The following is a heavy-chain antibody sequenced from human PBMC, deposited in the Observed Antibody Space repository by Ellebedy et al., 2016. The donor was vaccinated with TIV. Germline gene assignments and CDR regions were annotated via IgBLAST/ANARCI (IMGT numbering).Heavy chain of an antibody. CDR1: GDSVSSGSYY. V-gene: IGHV4-61*01. CDR3: ARGRHLPREGYFFDY. D-gene: IGHD1-26*01. J-gene: IGHJ4*02. Sequence: GSLRLXXSVTGDSVSSGSYYWSWIRQPPGKGLEWIGYIYYSGSTYYNPSLKSRVTISVGTSKNQFSLKLNSVTAADTAVYYCARGRHLPREGYFFDYWGQGTLVTVSS. CDR2: IYYSGST.